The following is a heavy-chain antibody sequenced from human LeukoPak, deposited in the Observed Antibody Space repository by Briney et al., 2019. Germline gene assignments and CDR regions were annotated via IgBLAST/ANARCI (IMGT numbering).Heavy chain of an antibody. D-gene: IGHD6-13*01. V-gene: IGHV3-21*01. CDR1: GFTFSSYS. J-gene: IGHJ5*02. Sequence: GGSLRLSCAASGFTFSSYSMNWVRQAPGKGLEWVSSISSSSSYIYYADSVKGRFTISRDNAKNSLYLQMNSLRAEDTAVYYCAREVLSSWYGERLYNWFDPWGQGTLVTVSS. CDR2: ISSSSSYI. CDR3: AREVLSSWYGERLYNWFDP.